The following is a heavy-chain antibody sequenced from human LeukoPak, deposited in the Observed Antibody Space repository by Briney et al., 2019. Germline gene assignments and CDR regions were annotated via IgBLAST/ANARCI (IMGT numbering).Heavy chain of an antibody. Sequence: GGSLRLSCAASGFTFSSYAMHWVRQAPGKGLEWVAVISYDGSNKYYADSVKGRFTISRDNSKNTLYLQMNSLRAEDTAVYYCARDMAYGDYDSYYFDYWGQGTLVTVSS. J-gene: IGHJ4*02. D-gene: IGHD4-17*01. CDR3: ARDMAYGDYDSYYFDY. CDR1: GFTFSSYA. V-gene: IGHV3-30-3*01. CDR2: ISYDGSNK.